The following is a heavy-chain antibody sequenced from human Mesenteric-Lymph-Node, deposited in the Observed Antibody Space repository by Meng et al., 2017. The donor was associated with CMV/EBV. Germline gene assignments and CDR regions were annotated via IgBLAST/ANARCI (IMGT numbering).Heavy chain of an antibody. CDR3: ARDTLDIVVVPAAINYYYGMDV. CDR2: INHSGST. J-gene: IGHJ6*02. CDR1: GGSFSGYY. Sequence: SETLSLTCAVYGGSFSGYYWSWIRQPPGKGLEWIGEINHSGSTNYNPSLKSRVTISVDTSKNQFSLKLSSVTAADTAVYYCARDTLDIVVVPAAINYYYGMDVWGQGTTVTVSS. V-gene: IGHV4-34*01. D-gene: IGHD2-2*03.